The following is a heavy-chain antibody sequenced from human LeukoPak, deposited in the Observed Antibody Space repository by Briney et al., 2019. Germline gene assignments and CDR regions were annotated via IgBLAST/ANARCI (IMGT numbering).Heavy chain of an antibody. CDR3: ARDSSAFWGAFDI. V-gene: IGHV3-30*04. Sequence: GGSLRLSCAASGFTFSSYAMHWVRQAPGKGLEWVAVISYDGSNKYYADFVKGRFTISRDNSKNTLYLQMNSLRAEDTAVYYCARDSSAFWGAFDIWGQGTMVTVSS. CDR2: ISYDGSNK. CDR1: GFTFSSYA. J-gene: IGHJ3*02. D-gene: IGHD3-22*01.